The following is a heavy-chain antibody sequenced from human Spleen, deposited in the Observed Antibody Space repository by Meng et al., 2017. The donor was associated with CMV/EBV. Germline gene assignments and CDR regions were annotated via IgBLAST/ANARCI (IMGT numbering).Heavy chain of an antibody. V-gene: IGHV1-2*02. CDR2: INPNSGGT. Sequence: ASVKVSCKASGYTFTGYYMHWVRQAPGQGLEWMGWINPNSGGTNYAQKFQGRVTMTRDTSISTVYMELSRLRSDDTAVYYCARAAGVMVRGAPNYWGQGTLVTVSS. J-gene: IGHJ4*02. D-gene: IGHD3-10*01. CDR3: ARAAGVMVRGAPNY. CDR1: GYTFTGYY.